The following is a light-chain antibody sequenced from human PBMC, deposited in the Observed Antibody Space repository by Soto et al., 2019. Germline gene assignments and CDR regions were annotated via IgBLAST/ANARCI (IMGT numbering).Light chain of an antibody. J-gene: IGKJ1*01. CDR3: QQWIRWT. CDR1: ERVGSN. Sequence: EIVMTQSPATLSVSPGDRVTLSCRASERVGSNVAWYQHKPGQAPRLLIYGASVRATGIPDRLSGSGSETEFTLTISSLQSEDFAVYYCQQWIRWTFGQGTRLELK. V-gene: IGKV3-15*01. CDR2: GAS.